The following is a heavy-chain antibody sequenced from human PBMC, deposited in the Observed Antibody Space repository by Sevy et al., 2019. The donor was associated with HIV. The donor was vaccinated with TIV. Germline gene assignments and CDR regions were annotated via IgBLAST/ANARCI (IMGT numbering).Heavy chain of an antibody. CDR3: ARNWGREGGYCSGASCPDFYGMDV. D-gene: IGHD2-15*01. V-gene: IGHV1-18*01. J-gene: IGHJ6*02. Sequence: SSVKVSCKASGFNLNIYGISWVRQPPGQGLEWMGWSSGDNGNSNYAQKLQGRVTMTTDTSTSTADMELRSLRSDDTAVYDCARNWGREGGYCSGASCPDFYGMDVWGQGTTVTVSS. CDR1: GFNLNIYG. CDR2: SSGDNGNS.